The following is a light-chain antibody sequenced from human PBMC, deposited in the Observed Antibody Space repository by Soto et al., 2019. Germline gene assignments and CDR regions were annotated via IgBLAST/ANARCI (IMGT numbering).Light chain of an antibody. J-gene: IGKJ4*01. Sequence: AIPMTQSPSSLSASVGDRVTITCRASQGIRNDLGWYQQKPGKAPKLLIYAASTLPSGVPSRFSGSGSGTDFTLTISSLQPEDFATYYCLQDYHHPLIFGGGTKVEIE. CDR2: AAS. V-gene: IGKV1-6*01. CDR3: LQDYHHPLI. CDR1: QGIRND.